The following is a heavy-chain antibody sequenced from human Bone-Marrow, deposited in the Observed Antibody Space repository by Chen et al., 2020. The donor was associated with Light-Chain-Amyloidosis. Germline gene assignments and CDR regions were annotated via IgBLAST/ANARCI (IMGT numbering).Heavy chain of an antibody. Sequence: EVQLVESGGGLVQPGGSLRLSCAASGFTFSSYWIHWVRQAPGKGLVWVSRINSDGRSTSYADSVEGRFTISRGNAKNTLYLQMSSLRAEDTAVYYCTTQGVITGMRYWGQGTLVTVSS. D-gene: IGHD1-20*01. CDR2: INSDGRST. V-gene: IGHV3-74*01. J-gene: IGHJ4*02. CDR1: GFTFSSYW. CDR3: TTQGVITGMRY.